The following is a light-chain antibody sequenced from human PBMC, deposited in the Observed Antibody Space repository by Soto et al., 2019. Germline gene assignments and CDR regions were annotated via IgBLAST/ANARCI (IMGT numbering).Light chain of an antibody. J-gene: IGLJ2*01. Sequence: QSALTQPHSVSGSPGQSVTICCTGTSNDIGGYNSVSWYQRHPGKAPKLIIYDVTKRPSGVPDRFSGSKSGDTASLTISGLQSEDEAEYYCCSYAGTHTFVIFGAGTKLTVL. CDR1: SNDIGGYNS. CDR2: DVT. CDR3: CSYAGTHTFVI. V-gene: IGLV2-11*01.